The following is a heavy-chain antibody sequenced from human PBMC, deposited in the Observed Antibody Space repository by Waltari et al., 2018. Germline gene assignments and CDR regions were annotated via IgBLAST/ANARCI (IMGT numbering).Heavy chain of an antibody. CDR2: IHYSGST. CDR1: GGSISSRNYY. V-gene: IGHV4-39*01. CDR3: ARLDSRSGSYYFDY. Sequence: QLQLQESGPGLVKPSETLSHTCTVSGGSISSRNYYWGWIRQPPGKGLEWIGNIHYSGSTYYNPSLKSRVTTYIDTSKNQFSLKLSSVTAADTAVYFCARLDSRSGSYYFDYWGQGTLVTVSS. J-gene: IGHJ4*02. D-gene: IGHD1-26*01.